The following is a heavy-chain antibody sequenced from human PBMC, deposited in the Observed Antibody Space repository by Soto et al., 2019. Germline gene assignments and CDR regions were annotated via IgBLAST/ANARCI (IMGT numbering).Heavy chain of an antibody. D-gene: IGHD3-9*01. V-gene: IGHV3-30*18. Sequence: GGSLRLSCAASGFTFSSYGMHWVRQAPGKGLEWVAVISYDGSNKYYADSVKGRFTISRDNSKNTLYLQMNSLRAEDTAVYYCAKEPSFGRYFDWLSIQLYYYYMDVWGKGTTVTVSS. J-gene: IGHJ6*03. CDR1: GFTFSSYG. CDR3: AKEPSFGRYFDWLSIQLYYYYMDV. CDR2: ISYDGSNK.